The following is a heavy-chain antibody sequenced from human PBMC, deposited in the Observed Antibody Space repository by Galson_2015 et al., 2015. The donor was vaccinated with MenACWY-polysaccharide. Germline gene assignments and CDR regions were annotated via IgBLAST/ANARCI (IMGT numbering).Heavy chain of an antibody. D-gene: IGHD3-16*01. V-gene: IGHV3-7*03. CDR1: EFSFESFW. CDR2: INLDGSVK. CDR3: ARDPAYGAFDV. Sequence: SLRLSCAASEFSFESFWMSWVRQVPGKGLQKMAQINLDGSVKTYADSVRGRFTISRDNAKKSLSLQMSSLRADDTAVYYCARDPAYGAFDVWGQGTMLLVSS. J-gene: IGHJ3*01.